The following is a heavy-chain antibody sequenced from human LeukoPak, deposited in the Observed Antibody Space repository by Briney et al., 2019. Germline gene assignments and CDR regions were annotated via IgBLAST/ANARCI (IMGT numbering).Heavy chain of an antibody. V-gene: IGHV3-30-3*01. CDR3: ARDNVYGSGTE. J-gene: IGHJ1*01. Sequence: PGGSLRLSCAASGFTFSTNAMHWVRQAPGKGLEWVAVTSYDEGHKYYADSVKGRFTISRDTANNTLYLQMNSLGAEDTAVYYCARDNVYGSGTE. CDR1: GFTFSTNA. D-gene: IGHD3-10*01. CDR2: TSYDEGHK.